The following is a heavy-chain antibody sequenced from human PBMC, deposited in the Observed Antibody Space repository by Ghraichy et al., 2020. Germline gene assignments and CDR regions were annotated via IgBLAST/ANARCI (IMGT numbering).Heavy chain of an antibody. D-gene: IGHD6-13*01. J-gene: IGHJ6*02. CDR2: IKQDGSEK. Sequence: GGSLRLSCAASGFTFSSHWMIWVRQAPGKGLEWVANIKQDGSEKYYVDSVKGRFIISRDNAKNSLYLQMNSLGAEDTAVYFCARRLLAGVYYYYHYAMDVWGQGTTVTVSS. CDR3: ARRLLAGVYYYYHYAMDV. CDR1: GFTFSSHW. V-gene: IGHV3-7*03.